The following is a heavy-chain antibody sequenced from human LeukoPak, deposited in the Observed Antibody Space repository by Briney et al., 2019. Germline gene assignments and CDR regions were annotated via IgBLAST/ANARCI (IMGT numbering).Heavy chain of an antibody. V-gene: IGHV3-23*01. D-gene: IGHD4-17*01. Sequence: GGSLRLSCAASGFTFDDYAMHWVRQAPGKGLEWVSGISWNSGSTYYADSVKGRFTISRDNSKNTLYLQMNSLRAEDTAVYYCAKDVLQMTTVTTPNYWGQGTLVTVSS. CDR2: ISWNSGST. CDR3: AKDVLQMTTVTTPNY. CDR1: GFTFDDYA. J-gene: IGHJ4*02.